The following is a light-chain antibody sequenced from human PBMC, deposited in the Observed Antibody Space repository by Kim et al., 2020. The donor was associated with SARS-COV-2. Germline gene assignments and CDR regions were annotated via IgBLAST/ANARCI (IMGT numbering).Light chain of an antibody. CDR1: SMDVGSYNL. CDR3: CSYAGSSTYVV. V-gene: IGLV2-23*02. CDR2: EVS. Sequence: QSSNICWTGTSMDVGSYNLVSWYQQHPGNAAKRMIYEVSERLSGGSNRFAGSKSGNTASLTISGLQAEEEADYYSCSYAGSSTYVVFGGETQLTVL. J-gene: IGLJ2*01.